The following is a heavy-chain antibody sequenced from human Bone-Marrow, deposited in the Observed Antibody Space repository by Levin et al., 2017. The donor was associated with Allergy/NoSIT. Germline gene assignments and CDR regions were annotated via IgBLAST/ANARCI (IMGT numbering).Heavy chain of an antibody. V-gene: IGHV3-11*01. Sequence: SCVVSGFTFRDYYMSWIRQAPGKGLEWLSYISPSGTDIFYADSLKGRFTISRDNDKNSLDLQMNSLTAEDTAVYYCAREATYGDTTGYKLFDYWGHGTLVTVSS. D-gene: IGHD3-22*01. J-gene: IGHJ4*01. CDR2: ISPSGTDI. CDR3: AREATYGDTTGYKLFDY. CDR1: GFTFRDYY.